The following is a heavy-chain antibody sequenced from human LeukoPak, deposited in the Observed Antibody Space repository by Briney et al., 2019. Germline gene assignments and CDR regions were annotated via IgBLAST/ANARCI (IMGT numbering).Heavy chain of an antibody. Sequence: PGGSLRLSCAASGFTFSNYNMNWVRQAPGKGLEWVSAISGSGGSTYYADSVKGRFTISRDNSKNTLYLQMNSLRAEDTAVYYCAKVRVDILVVVAAPFDYWGQGTLVTVSS. CDR3: AKVRVDILVVVAAPFDY. CDR2: ISGSGGST. V-gene: IGHV3-23*01. D-gene: IGHD2-15*01. CDR1: GFTFSNYN. J-gene: IGHJ4*02.